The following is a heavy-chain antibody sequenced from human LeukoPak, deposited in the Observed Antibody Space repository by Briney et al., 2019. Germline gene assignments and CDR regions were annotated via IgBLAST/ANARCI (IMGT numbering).Heavy chain of an antibody. D-gene: IGHD3-10*01. J-gene: IGHJ5*02. Sequence: MPSETLSLTCTVSGGSISSYYWSWIRQPPGKGLEWIGYIYYSGSTNYNPSLKSRVTISVDTSKNQFSLKLSSVTAADTAVYYCAGLNPLLSYYGSGSSPSVGPWGQGTLVTVSS. CDR1: GGSISSYY. CDR2: IYYSGST. CDR3: AGLNPLLSYYGSGSSPSVGP. V-gene: IGHV4-59*08.